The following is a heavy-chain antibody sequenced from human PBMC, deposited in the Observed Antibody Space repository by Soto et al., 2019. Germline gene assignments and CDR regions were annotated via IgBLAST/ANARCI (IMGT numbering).Heavy chain of an antibody. CDR2: IYHSGST. Sequence: QVQLQESGPGLVKPSGTLTLTCAVSSGSISSSNWWRWVRQPPGKGLEWIWEIYHSGSTNYNPSLKSRVTISVDKSKNQCSLKLSSVTAADTAVYYCASAGYSSGWYCFDYWGQGALVTDSS. CDR1: SGSISSSNW. J-gene: IGHJ4*02. CDR3: ASAGYSSGWYCFDY. V-gene: IGHV4-4*02. D-gene: IGHD6-19*01.